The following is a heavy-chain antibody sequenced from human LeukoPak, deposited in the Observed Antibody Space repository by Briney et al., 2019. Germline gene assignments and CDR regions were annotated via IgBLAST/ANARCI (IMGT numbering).Heavy chain of an antibody. V-gene: IGHV3-11*01. CDR2: ISSSGSTI. Sequence: GGSLRLSCAASGFTVSSNYMSWIRQAPGKGLEWVSYISSSGSTIYYADSVKGRFTISRDNAKNSLYLQMNSLRAEDTAVYYCARSTRQVWAARPVDYWGQGTLVTVSS. CDR3: ARSTRQVWAARPVDY. CDR1: GFTVSSNY. J-gene: IGHJ4*02. D-gene: IGHD6-6*01.